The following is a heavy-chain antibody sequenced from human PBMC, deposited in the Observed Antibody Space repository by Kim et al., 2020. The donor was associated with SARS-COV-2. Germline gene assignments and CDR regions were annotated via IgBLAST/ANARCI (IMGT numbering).Heavy chain of an antibody. J-gene: IGHJ4*02. Sequence: ANYAQKFQGRVTITADEATSTAYMELSSLRSEDTAVYYCAIRGYTQGDYWGQGTLVTVSS. V-gene: IGHV1-69*01. D-gene: IGHD6-13*01. CDR3: AIRGYTQGDY. CDR2: A.